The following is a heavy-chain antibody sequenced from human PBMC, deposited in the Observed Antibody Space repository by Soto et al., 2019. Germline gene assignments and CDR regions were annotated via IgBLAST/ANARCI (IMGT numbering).Heavy chain of an antibody. CDR3: ARRGDRRHQNYYYGMDV. D-gene: IGHD3-10*01. CDR1: GDRVSSDSAA. Sequence: PLQTLSLTCAICGDRVSSDSAAWNWIRQSPSRGLEWLGRTYYRSKWYNDYAVSVKSRITINPDTSKNQFSLQLNSVTPEDTAVYYCARRGDRRHQNYYYGMDVWGQGTTVTVSS. J-gene: IGHJ6*02. CDR2: TYYRSKWYN. V-gene: IGHV6-1*01.